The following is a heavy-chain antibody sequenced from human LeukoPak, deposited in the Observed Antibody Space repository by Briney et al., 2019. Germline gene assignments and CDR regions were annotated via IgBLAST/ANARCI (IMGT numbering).Heavy chain of an antibody. CDR3: ATSIAARRTYYYYGMDV. Sequence: RASVKVSCKASRYTFTGYYMHWVRQAPGQGLEWMGWINPNSGGTNYAQKFQGRVTMTRDTSISTAYMELSRLRSDDTAVYYCATSIAARRTYYYYGMDVWGQGTTVTVSS. V-gene: IGHV1-2*02. J-gene: IGHJ6*02. CDR2: INPNSGGT. D-gene: IGHD6-6*01. CDR1: RYTFTGYY.